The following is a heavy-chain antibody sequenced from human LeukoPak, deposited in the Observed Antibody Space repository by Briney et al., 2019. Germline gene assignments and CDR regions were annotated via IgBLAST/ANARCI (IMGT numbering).Heavy chain of an antibody. Sequence: GGSLRLSCTASGFTFSSYTMHWVRQAPGKGLEWVAVISYDGNNKYYADSVKGRFTISRDNSKNTLYVQMNSLRAEDTAVYYCARGDVGTTGYFDYWGQGTLVTVFS. CDR1: GFTFSSYT. D-gene: IGHD1-1*01. CDR2: ISYDGNNK. J-gene: IGHJ4*02. V-gene: IGHV3-30-3*01. CDR3: ARGDVGTTGYFDY.